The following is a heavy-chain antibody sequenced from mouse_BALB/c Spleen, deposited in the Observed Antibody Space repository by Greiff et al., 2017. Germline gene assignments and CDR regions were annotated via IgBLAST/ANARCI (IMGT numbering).Heavy chain of an antibody. V-gene: IGHV14-4*02. Sequence: VQLQQSGAELVRSGASVKLSCTASGFNIKDYYMHWVKQRPEQGLEWIGWIDPENGDTEYAPKFQGKATMTADTSSNTAYLQLSSLTSEDTAVYYCYYYGSSLFAYWGQGTLVTVSA. J-gene: IGHJ3*01. D-gene: IGHD1-1*01. CDR3: YYYGSSLFAY. CDR1: GFNIKDYY. CDR2: IDPENGDT.